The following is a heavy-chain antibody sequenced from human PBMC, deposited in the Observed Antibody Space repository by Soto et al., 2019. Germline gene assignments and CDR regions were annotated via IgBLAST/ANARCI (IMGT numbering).Heavy chain of an antibody. CDR3: TRHRDPSSGWPDLRFDP. J-gene: IGHJ5*02. D-gene: IGHD6-19*01. CDR1: GFTFSGSA. Sequence: GGSLRLSCAASGFTFSGSAMHWVRQASGKGLEWVGRIRSKANSYATAYAASVKGRFTISRDDSKNTAYLQMNSLKTEDTAVYYCTRHRDPSSGWPDLRFDPWGQGTLVTVSS. CDR2: IRSKANSYAT. V-gene: IGHV3-73*01.